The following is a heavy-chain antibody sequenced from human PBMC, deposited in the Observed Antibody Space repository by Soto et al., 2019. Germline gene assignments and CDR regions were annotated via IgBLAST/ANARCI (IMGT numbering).Heavy chain of an antibody. V-gene: IGHV1-69*01. J-gene: IGHJ6*02. D-gene: IGHD6-13*01. CDR1: GGTFSSYA. Sequence: QVQLVQSGAEVKKPGSSVKVSCKASGGTFSSYAISWVRQAPGQGLEWMGGIIPIFGTANYAQKFQGRVTITADESTITAYMELSSLRSEDTAVYYCARGGIAAPPTLYYYFGMDVWGQGTTVTVSS. CDR2: IIPIFGTA. CDR3: ARGGIAAPPTLYYYFGMDV.